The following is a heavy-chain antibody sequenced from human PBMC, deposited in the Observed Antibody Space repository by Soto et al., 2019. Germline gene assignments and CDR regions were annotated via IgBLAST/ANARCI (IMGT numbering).Heavy chain of an antibody. CDR3: ARPGVRGVIAYYYGMDV. V-gene: IGHV4-39*01. J-gene: IGHJ6*02. CDR1: GGSISSSSYY. CDR2: IYYSGST. Sequence: QLQLQESGPGLVKPSETLSLTCTVSGGSISSSSYYWGWIRQPPGKGLEWIGSIYYSGSTYYNPSLKSRVTISVDTSKNQFSLKLSSATAADTAVYYCARPGVRGVIAYYYGMDVWGQGTTVTVSS. D-gene: IGHD3-10*01.